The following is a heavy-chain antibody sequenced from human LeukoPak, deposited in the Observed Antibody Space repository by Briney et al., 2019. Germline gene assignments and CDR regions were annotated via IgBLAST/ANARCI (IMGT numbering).Heavy chain of an antibody. V-gene: IGHV4-59*01. CDR2: IYYSGST. J-gene: IGHJ4*02. CDR3: ARYDSSGSFDY. D-gene: IGHD3-22*01. Sequence: PSETLSLTCTVSGGSISSYYWSWIRQPPGKGLEWIGYIYYSGSTNYNPSLKSRVTISVDTSQNQFSLKLSSVTAADTAVYYCARYDSSGSFDYWGQGTLVTVSS. CDR1: GGSISSYY.